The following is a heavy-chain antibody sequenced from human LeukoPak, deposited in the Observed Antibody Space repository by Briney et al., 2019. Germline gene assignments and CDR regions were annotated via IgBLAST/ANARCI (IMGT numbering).Heavy chain of an antibody. CDR3: AQTRMSYYYYGMDV. Sequence: GGSLRLSCAASGFTFSSYSMTCVRQAPGKGLEWVSAISGRSGRTYYADSVKGRLTISRENYKNMLYLQMNSLRAEDTAVYYCAQTRMSYYYYGMDVWGQGTTVTVSS. CDR2: ISGRSGRT. D-gene: IGHD2-8*01. V-gene: IGHV3-23*01. J-gene: IGHJ6*02. CDR1: GFTFSSYS.